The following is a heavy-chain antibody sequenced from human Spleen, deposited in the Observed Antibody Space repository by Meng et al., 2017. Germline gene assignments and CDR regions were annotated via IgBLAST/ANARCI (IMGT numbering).Heavy chain of an antibody. V-gene: IGHV3-20*04. Sequence: GESLKISCAASGFIFSSYDMNWVRQAPGKGLEWVSGISWNGGRTGYADSVKGRFTISRDNAKNSLYLQMNSLRAGDTAFYYCARDWYRDYYYYGMNVWGQGTTVTVSS. J-gene: IGHJ6*02. CDR2: ISWNGGRT. D-gene: IGHD6-13*01. CDR1: GFIFSSYD. CDR3: ARDWYRDYYYYGMNV.